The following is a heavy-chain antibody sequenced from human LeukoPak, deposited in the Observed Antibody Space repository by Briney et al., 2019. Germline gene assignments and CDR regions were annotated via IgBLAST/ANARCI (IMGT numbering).Heavy chain of an antibody. V-gene: IGHV4-61*08. D-gene: IGHD6-19*01. CDR2: IYYTGST. J-gene: IGHJ4*02. CDR3: ARGGYASGWYLDY. CDR1: GGSISSGDYY. Sequence: SETLSLTCTVSGGSISSGDYYWSWIRQPPGTGLEWIGYIYYTGSTNYNPSLKSRVTISVDTSKNQFSLKLSSVTATDTAVYYCARGGYASGWYLDYWGQGTLVTVSS.